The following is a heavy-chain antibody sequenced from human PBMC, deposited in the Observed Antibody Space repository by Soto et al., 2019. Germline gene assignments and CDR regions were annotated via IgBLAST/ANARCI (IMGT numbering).Heavy chain of an antibody. CDR2: ISGYNGNT. CDR3: ARGGSSWSAEYYQH. D-gene: IGHD6-13*01. J-gene: IGHJ1*01. V-gene: IGHV1-18*01. Sequence: QVQLVQSGAEVMKPGASVKVSCKASGYTFTNYGISWVRQAPGQGPEWMGWISGYNGNTKYAQTLQGRVTMTTDTSTSTAYLELRSLISDDTAVYYCARGGSSWSAEYYQHWGQGTLVIVSS. CDR1: GYTFTNYG.